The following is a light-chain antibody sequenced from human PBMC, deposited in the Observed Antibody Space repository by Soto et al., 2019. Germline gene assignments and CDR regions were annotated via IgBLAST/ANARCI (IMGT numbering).Light chain of an antibody. CDR2: GTS. Sequence: DIQTTQSPTSLSVSVGDRVNITCRPSQSIGGFLNWYQQKVGTATKLLIHGTSSLQSGVPLRFSGSGSGTDFTLTISSLQPEDFATYYCQKSYSTPLTFGGGTKVDIK. J-gene: IGKJ4*01. CDR3: QKSYSTPLT. V-gene: IGKV1-39*01. CDR1: QSIGGF.